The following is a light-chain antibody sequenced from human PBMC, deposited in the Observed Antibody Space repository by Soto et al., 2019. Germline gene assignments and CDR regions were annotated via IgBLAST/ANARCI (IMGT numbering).Light chain of an antibody. CDR1: QNINNNY. CDR3: QQYGSSLWT. V-gene: IGKV3-20*01. Sequence: ESVLTQSPGTLSLSPGERATLSCRASQNINNNYLAWYQKKPGRAPRLLIYGASIRATGIPDRFSGSGSGTDFTLTISRLEPEDFAVYYCQQYGSSLWTFGQGTKVDIK. CDR2: GAS. J-gene: IGKJ1*01.